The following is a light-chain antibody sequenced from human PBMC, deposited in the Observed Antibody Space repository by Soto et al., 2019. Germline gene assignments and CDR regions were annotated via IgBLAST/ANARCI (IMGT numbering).Light chain of an antibody. Sequence: QSALTQPPSVSGAPGQRVTISCTGSSSNIGAGNRVHWYHQLPGTAPKLVLYENIKRPSGVPDRFSGSNSGTTASLAIAGLQPDDEGDFYCQSYDDSLRGSVFGGGTKVTVL. CDR1: SSNIGAGNR. V-gene: IGLV1-40*01. CDR3: QSYDDSLRGSV. CDR2: ENI. J-gene: IGLJ2*01.